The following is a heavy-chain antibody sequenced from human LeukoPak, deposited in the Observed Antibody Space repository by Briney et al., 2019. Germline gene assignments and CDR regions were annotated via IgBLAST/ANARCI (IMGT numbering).Heavy chain of an antibody. V-gene: IGHV4-59*08. CDR3: ARHGPTSYYFDY. Sequence: SETLSLTCTVSGDSIRSSYWSWIRQPPGKGLEWIGYIYCSGSTNYNPSLDSRVTISVDTSKIQLSLKLTSVAAADTAVYYCARHGPTSYYFDYWGQGTLVTVYS. J-gene: IGHJ4*02. CDR2: IYCSGST. CDR1: GDSIRSSY. D-gene: IGHD6-6*01.